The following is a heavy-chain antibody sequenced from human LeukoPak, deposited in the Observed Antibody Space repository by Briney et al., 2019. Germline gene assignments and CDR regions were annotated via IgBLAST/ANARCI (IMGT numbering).Heavy chain of an antibody. CDR3: ARARMYYDFWSGHRPYFDY. CDR1: GGSFSGYY. J-gene: IGHJ4*02. V-gene: IGHV4-34*01. CDR2: INHSGST. D-gene: IGHD3-3*01. Sequence: SETLSLTCAVYGGSFSGYYWSWIRQPPGKGLEWIGEINHSGSTNYNPSLKSRVTISVDTSKNQFSLKLSSVTAADTAVYYCARARMYYDFWSGHRPYFDYWGQGTLVTVSS.